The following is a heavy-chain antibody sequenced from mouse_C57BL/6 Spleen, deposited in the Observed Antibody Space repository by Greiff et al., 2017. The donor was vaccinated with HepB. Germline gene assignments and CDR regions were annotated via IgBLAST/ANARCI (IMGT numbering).Heavy chain of an antibody. J-gene: IGHJ4*01. CDR2: ISSGGDYI. D-gene: IGHD1-1*01. CDR3: TRDSGSYYAMDY. V-gene: IGHV5-9-1*02. Sequence: EVKVVESGEGLVKPGGSLKLSCAASGFTFSSYAMSWVRQTPEKRLEWVAYISSGGDYIYYADTVKGRFTISRDNARNTLYLQMSSLKSEDTAMYYCTRDSGSYYAMDYWGQGTSVTVSS. CDR1: GFTFSSYA.